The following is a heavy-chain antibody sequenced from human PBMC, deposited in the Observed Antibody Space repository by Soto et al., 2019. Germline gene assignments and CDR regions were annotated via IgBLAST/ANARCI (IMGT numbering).Heavy chain of an antibody. Sequence: ASVKVSCKASGYTFTSYAIHWVRQAPGQRLEWMGWINAGNGDTKYSQKFQGRVTITRDTSASTAYMELSRLRSEDTAVYYCAREGRYGDYLDYWGQGTLVTLSS. D-gene: IGHD4-17*01. J-gene: IGHJ4*02. CDR3: AREGRYGDYLDY. V-gene: IGHV1-3*01. CDR1: GYTFTSYA. CDR2: INAGNGDT.